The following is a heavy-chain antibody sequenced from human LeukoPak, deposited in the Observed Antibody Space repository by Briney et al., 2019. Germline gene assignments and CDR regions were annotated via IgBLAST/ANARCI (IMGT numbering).Heavy chain of an antibody. V-gene: IGHV1-69*05. J-gene: IGHJ3*02. D-gene: IGHD3-22*01. CDR3: ASSHYYDSSGYYPLDAFDI. CDR1: GGTFSSYA. Sequence: SVKVPCKASGGTFSSYAISWVRQAPGQGLEWMGGIIPIFGTANYAQKFQGRVTITTDESTSTAYMELSSLRSEDTAVYYCASSHYYDSSGYYPLDAFDIWGQGTMVTVSS. CDR2: IIPIFGTA.